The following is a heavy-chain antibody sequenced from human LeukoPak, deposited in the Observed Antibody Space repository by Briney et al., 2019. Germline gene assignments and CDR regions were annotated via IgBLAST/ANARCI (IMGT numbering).Heavy chain of an antibody. CDR3: ARYLAAGYFDL. V-gene: IGHV4-4*02. J-gene: IGHJ2*01. D-gene: IGHD6-25*01. CDR1: GGSISSNHW. CDR2: IYHSGIT. Sequence: PSETLSLTCAVSGGSISSNHWWTWVRQPPGKGLEWIGEIYHSGITNQNPSLKSRLTISVDKSKNQFSLKLSSVTAADTAVYYCARYLAAGYFDLWARGTLVTVSP.